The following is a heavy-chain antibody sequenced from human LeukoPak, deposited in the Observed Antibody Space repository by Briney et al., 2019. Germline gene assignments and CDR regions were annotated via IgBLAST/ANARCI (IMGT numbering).Heavy chain of an antibody. V-gene: IGHV3-21*01. CDR1: GFTFSSYN. CDR2: ISSSSSYI. CDR3: ARDFGSRGSGTLYYFDY. D-gene: IGHD3-10*01. J-gene: IGHJ4*02. Sequence: PGGSLRLSCAASGFTFSSYNMNWVRQAPGKGLEWVSSISSSSSYIYYADSVQGRFTISRDNAKNSLYLQMNSLRAEDTAVYYCARDFGSRGSGTLYYFDYWGQGTLVTVSS.